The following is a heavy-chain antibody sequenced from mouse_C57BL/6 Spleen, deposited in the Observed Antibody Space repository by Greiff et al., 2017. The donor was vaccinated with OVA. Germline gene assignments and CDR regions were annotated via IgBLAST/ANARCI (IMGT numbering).Heavy chain of an antibody. Sequence: VKLQQPGAELVKPGSSVKLSCTASGYTFTSYWMHWVKQRPVQGLEWIGNIDPSDGRTHYNHKFKGKATLTVDKSSSTAYMQLSSLTCEDSAVYDGERWGDYGSYDRAMDYWGQGTSVTVSS. CDR2: IDPSDGRT. D-gene: IGHD1-1*01. V-gene: IGHV1-52*01. CDR1: GYTFTSYW. J-gene: IGHJ4*01. CDR3: ERWGDYGSYDRAMDY.